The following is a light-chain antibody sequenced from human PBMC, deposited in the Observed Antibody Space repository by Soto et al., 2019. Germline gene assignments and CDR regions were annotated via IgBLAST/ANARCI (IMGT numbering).Light chain of an antibody. CDR2: KSS. V-gene: IGKV1-5*03. CDR3: EHYNNFPRT. Sequence: DIEMTQSPSTLSASVGDRVTITCRASQSISRWLAWSQHKPGKAPRLLIYKSSSLESGAPPRFSSSGSGGEFTLIIRSLQPDDSSTEYCEHYNNFPRTFVKGTSVE. J-gene: IGKJ4*02. CDR1: QSISRW.